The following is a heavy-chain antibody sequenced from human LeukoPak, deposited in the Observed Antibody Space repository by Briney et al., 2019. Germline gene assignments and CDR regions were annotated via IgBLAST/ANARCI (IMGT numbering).Heavy chain of an antibody. V-gene: IGHV3-30*18. CDR1: GFTFSSYG. D-gene: IGHD4-4*01. CDR2: ISYDGSNK. J-gene: IGHJ4*02. CDR3: AKDFSLVAISTVPFDY. Sequence: PGRSLRLSCAASGFTFSSYGMHWVRQAPGKGLEWVAVISYDGSNKYYADSVKGRFTISRDNSKNTLYLQMNSLRAEDTAVYYCAKDFSLVAISTVPFDYWGQGTLVTVSS.